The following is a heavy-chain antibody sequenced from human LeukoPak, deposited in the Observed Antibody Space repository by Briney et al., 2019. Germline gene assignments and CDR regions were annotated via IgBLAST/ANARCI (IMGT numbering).Heavy chain of an antibody. CDR3: ARTRYSSSWYPPLDY. CDR2: IYYSGST. D-gene: IGHD6-13*01. J-gene: IGHJ4*02. V-gene: IGHV4-39*07. CDR1: GGSISSSSYY. Sequence: SETLSLTCTVSGGSISSSSYYRGWIRQPPGKGLEWIGSIYYSGSTYYNPSLKSRVTISVDTSKNQFSLKLSSVTAADTAVYYCARTRYSSSWYPPLDYWGQGTLVTVSS.